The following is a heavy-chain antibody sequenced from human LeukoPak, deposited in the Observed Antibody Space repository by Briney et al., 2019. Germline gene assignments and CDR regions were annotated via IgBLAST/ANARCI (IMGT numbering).Heavy chain of an antibody. CDR1: GGSISSSSYY. V-gene: IGHV4-39*01. D-gene: IGHD2-2*02. CDR3: ARGRFNVVVPAAIRRYFDY. J-gene: IGHJ4*02. CDR2: IYYSGST. Sequence: SETLSLTCTVSGGSISSSSYYWGWIRQPPGKGLEWIGSIYYSGSTYYNPSLESRVTISVDTSKNQFSLKLSSVTAADTAVYYCARGRFNVVVPAAIRRYFDYWGQGTLVTVSS.